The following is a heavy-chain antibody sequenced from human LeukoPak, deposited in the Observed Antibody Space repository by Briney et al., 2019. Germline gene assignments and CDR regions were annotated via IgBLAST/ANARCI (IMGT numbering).Heavy chain of an antibody. Sequence: GGSLRLSCAASGFTFSDYYMSWIRQAPGKGLEWVSGISWNSGSIGYADSVKGRFTISRDNAKNSLYLQMNSLRAEDTALYYCAKGPYSSGWSDWFDPWGQGTLVTVSS. V-gene: IGHV3-9*01. CDR2: ISWNSGSI. CDR3: AKGPYSSGWSDWFDP. D-gene: IGHD6-19*01. CDR1: GFTFSDYY. J-gene: IGHJ5*02.